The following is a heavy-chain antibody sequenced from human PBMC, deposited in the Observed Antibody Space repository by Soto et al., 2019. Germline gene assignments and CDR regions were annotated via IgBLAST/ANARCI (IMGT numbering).Heavy chain of an antibody. CDR3: AKDCSGGSCYFDY. Sequence: EVQLLESGGGLVQPGGSLRLSCAASGFTFSSYAMSWVRQAPGKGLEWVSAISGSGGSTYYADCVKGRFTISRDNSKNTLFLKMNSLRAEDTAVYYCAKDCSGGSCYFDYWGQGTLVTVSS. CDR1: GFTFSSYA. V-gene: IGHV3-23*01. D-gene: IGHD2-15*01. CDR2: ISGSGGST. J-gene: IGHJ4*02.